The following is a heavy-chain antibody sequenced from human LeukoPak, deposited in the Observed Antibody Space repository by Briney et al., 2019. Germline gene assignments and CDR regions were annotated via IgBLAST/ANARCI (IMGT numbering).Heavy chain of an antibody. V-gene: IGHV3-64*01. D-gene: IGHD3-10*01. Sequence: GGSLRLSCTASGFTFSTYALHWVRQAPGQGLEYVSGVDGSGANTYYASSVKGRFTISRDNSKNTLYLQMDTLRPDDMAIYYCARGSVGIYYYGSGSYLTNWGQGTLVTVSS. CDR1: GFTFSTYA. J-gene: IGHJ4*02. CDR3: ARGSVGIYYYGSGSYLTN. CDR2: VDGSGANT.